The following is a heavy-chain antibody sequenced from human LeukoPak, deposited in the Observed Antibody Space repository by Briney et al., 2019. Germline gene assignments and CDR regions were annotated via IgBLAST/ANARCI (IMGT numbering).Heavy chain of an antibody. D-gene: IGHD4-23*01. Sequence: SETLSLTCAVSGGSISSGGYYWSWIRQPPGKGLEWIGYIYYSGSTNYNPSLKSRVTISVDTSKNQFSLKLSSVTAADTAVYYCARGKGNGDAFDIWGQGTMVTVSS. CDR1: GGSISSGGYY. CDR2: IYYSGST. J-gene: IGHJ3*02. CDR3: ARGKGNGDAFDI. V-gene: IGHV4-61*08.